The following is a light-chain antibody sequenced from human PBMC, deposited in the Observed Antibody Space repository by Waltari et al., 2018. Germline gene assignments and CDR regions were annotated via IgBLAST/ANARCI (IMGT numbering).Light chain of an antibody. CDR2: EVS. CDR3: SSYAGSNIVV. V-gene: IGLV2-8*01. CDR1: SSDVGGYNY. J-gene: IGLJ2*01. Sequence: QSALTQPPSASGSPGQSVTISCTGTSSDVGGYNYVSWYQHHPGKAHKIMISEVSKRPSGVPVRFSGSKSGNTASLTVSGLQAEDEADYSCSSYAGSNIVVFGGGTKLTVL.